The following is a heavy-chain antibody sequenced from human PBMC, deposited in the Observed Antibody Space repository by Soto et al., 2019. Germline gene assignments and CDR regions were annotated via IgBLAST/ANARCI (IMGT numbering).Heavy chain of an antibody. J-gene: IGHJ6*03. CDR1: GYTFTTYD. CDR3: ARRVAAAGTYYYYYYMAV. CDR2: MNPNSGNT. V-gene: IGHV1-8*01. D-gene: IGHD6-13*01. Sequence: QVQLVQSGAEVKKPGASVKVSCKASGYTFTTYDINWVRQATGQGLEWMGWMNPNSGNTGYAQKFQGRVTMTRNTSISSAYMELSSLGSDDTAVYYCARRVAAAGTYYYYYYMAVGGKGTTVTVSS.